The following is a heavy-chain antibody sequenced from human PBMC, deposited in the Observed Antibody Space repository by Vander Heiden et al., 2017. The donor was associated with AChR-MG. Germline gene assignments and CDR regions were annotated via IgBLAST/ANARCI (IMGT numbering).Heavy chain of an antibody. J-gene: IGHJ5*02. CDR3: ARAGYCSSTSCYHRRNWFDP. Sequence: QVQLQQWGAGLLKLSETLSLTCAVYGGSFSGYYCGWIRQPPGKGLEWIGEINHSGSTNYNPSLKSRVTISVDTSKNQFSLKLSSVTAADTAVYYCARAGYCSSTSCYHRRNWFDPWGQGTLVTVSS. CDR1: GGSFSGYY. CDR2: INHSGST. V-gene: IGHV4-34*01. D-gene: IGHD2-2*01.